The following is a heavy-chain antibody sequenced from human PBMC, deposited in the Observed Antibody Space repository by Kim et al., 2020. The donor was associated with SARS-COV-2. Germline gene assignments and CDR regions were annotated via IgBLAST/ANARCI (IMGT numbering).Heavy chain of an antibody. J-gene: IGHJ4*02. Sequence: YAGSGKCRFTIARDNSKNTLYLQMNSLRAEDTAVFYCAKTRGGGDWTHFDYWGQGTLVTVSS. CDR3: AKTRGGGDWTHFDY. D-gene: IGHD2-21*02. V-gene: IGHV3-23*01.